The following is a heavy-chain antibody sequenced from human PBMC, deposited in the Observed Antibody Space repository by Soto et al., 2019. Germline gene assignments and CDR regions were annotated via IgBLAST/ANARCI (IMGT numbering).Heavy chain of an antibody. V-gene: IGHV1-3*05. D-gene: IGHD2-21*02. Sequence: QVQLVQSGAEEKKPGASVKVSCKASGYTFTSYAMHWVRQAPGQRLEWMGWINAGNGNTKYSQKFQGRVTITRDTPASKAYMELSSLRSKDTAVYSCARSILVVTALDYWGRGTLVTVSS. CDR1: GYTFTSYA. CDR3: ARSILVVTALDY. J-gene: IGHJ4*02. CDR2: INAGNGNT.